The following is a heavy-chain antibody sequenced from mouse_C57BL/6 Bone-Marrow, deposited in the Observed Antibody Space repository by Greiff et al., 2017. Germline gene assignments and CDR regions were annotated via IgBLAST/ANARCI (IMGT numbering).Heavy chain of an antibody. J-gene: IGHJ2*01. Sequence: QVQLQQSGAELVMPGASVKLSCKASGYTFTSYWMHWVKQRPGQGLEWIGEIDPSDSYTNYNQKFKGKSTLTVDKSSSTAYMQLSSLTSEDSAVYYCAREASFDYWGQGTTLTVSS. CDR3: AREASFDY. CDR2: IDPSDSYT. V-gene: IGHV1-69*01. CDR1: GYTFTSYW.